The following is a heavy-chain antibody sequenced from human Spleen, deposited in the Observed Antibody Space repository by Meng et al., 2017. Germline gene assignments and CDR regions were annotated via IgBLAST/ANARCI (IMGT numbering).Heavy chain of an antibody. D-gene: IGHD2-2*01. V-gene: IGHV4-59*01. J-gene: IGHJ5*02. Sequence: VHLQESGPGLAKLSETLSPPCTFSGGSISSYYWSWSRQPPGKGLEWIGYIYYSGSTNYNPSLKSRVTISVDTSKNQFSLKLSSVTAADTAVYYCARAVVVPAAMLGWFDPWGQGTLVTVSS. CDR2: IYYSGST. CDR1: GGSISSYY. CDR3: ARAVVVPAAMLGWFDP.